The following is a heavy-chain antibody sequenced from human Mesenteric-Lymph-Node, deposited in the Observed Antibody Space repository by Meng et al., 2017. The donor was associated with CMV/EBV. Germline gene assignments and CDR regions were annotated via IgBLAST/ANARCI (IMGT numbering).Heavy chain of an antibody. D-gene: IGHD3-10*01. V-gene: IGHV3-23*01. CDR1: GFTFDIYT. CDR3: AKEVGSLSDY. J-gene: IGHJ4*02. CDR2: ISGGGDTT. Sequence: LSCAVSGFTFDIYTMSWVRQAPGKGLEWVSAISGGGDTTYYADSVKGRFTISRDNSKSTLYLQMNSLRAEDTAVYYCAKEVGSLSDYGGQGTLVTVSS.